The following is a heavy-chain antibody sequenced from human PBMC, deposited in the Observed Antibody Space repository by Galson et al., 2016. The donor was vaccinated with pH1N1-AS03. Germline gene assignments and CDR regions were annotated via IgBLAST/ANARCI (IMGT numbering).Heavy chain of an antibody. D-gene: IGHD6-19*01. CDR2: INVAGSST. CDR1: GFTLSSDW. Sequence: SLRLSCAASGFTLSSDWLHWVRQAPGKGLVWVPRINVAGSSTSYVDSVQGRFTISRDNAKNTLSLQMNSLRVEDTALYYCTRASGSGWYGSYYDYWGQGTLVPVSS. J-gene: IGHJ4*02. CDR3: TRASGSGWYGSYYDY. V-gene: IGHV3-74*01.